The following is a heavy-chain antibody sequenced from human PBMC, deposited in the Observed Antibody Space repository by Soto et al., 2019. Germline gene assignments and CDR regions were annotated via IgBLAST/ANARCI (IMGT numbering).Heavy chain of an antibody. D-gene: IGHD6-19*01. Sequence: GGSLRLSCTASGFNFSRFWTHWVRQVPGRGLVWVSHINSDGSRTSYADSVKGRFTISRDNAKNTLYLQMNSLRAEDTAVYYCARDDIPGIAVAIYGMDVWGQGTTVTVSS. CDR2: INSDGSRT. V-gene: IGHV3-74*01. J-gene: IGHJ6*02. CDR1: GFNFSRFW. CDR3: ARDDIPGIAVAIYGMDV.